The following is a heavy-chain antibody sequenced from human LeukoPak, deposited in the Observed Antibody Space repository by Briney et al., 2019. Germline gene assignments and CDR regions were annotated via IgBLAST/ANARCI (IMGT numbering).Heavy chain of an antibody. J-gene: IGHJ6*02. CDR1: GYTFTSYG. CDR2: ISAYNGNT. D-gene: IGHD3-9*01. Sequence: ASVKVSCKASGYTFTSYGISWVRQAPGQGLEWMGWISAYNGNTNYVQKLQGRVTMTTDTSTSTAYMELRSLRSDDTAVYYCAKGVSLRYFDWSRYGMDVWGQGTTVTVSS. CDR3: AKGVSLRYFDWSRYGMDV. V-gene: IGHV1-18*01.